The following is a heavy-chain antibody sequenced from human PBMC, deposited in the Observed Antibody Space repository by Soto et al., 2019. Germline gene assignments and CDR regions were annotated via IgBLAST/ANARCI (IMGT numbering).Heavy chain of an antibody. CDR3: ARTSAMAHGAFDI. Sequence: GGSLRLSCAASGFTFSSYSMNWVRQAPGKGLEWVSSISSSSSYIYYADSVKGRFTISRDNAKNSLYLQMNSLRAEDTAVYYCARTSAMAHGAFDIWGQGTMVTVSS. D-gene: IGHD5-18*01. V-gene: IGHV3-21*01. CDR1: GFTFSSYS. J-gene: IGHJ3*02. CDR2: ISSSSSYI.